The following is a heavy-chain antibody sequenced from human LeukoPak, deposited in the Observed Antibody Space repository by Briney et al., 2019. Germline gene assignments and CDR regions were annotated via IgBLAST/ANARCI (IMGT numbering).Heavy chain of an antibody. CDR3: ARARRATQAGNYYYYMDV. CDR2: ISAYNGNT. D-gene: IGHD5-12*01. CDR1: GYTFTSYG. J-gene: IGHJ6*03. V-gene: IGHV1-8*03. Sequence: ASVKVSCKASGYTFTSYGISWVRQAPGQGLEWMGWISAYNGNTGYAQKFQGRVTITRNTSISTAYMELSSLRSEDTAVYYCARARRATQAGNYYYYMDVWGKGTTVTVSS.